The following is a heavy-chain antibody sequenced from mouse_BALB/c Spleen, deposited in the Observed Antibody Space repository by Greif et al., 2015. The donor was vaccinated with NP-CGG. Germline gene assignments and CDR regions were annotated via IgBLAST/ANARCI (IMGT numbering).Heavy chain of an antibody. CDR1: GFNIKDYY. J-gene: IGHJ4*01. D-gene: IGHD1-1*01. Sequence: EVQLQESGAELVRPGALVKLSCKASGFNIKDYYMHWVKQRPEQGLEWIGWIDPENGNTIYDPKFQGKASITADTSSNTAYLQLSSLTSEDTAVYYCARGTVVAHYAMDYWGQGTSVTVSS. V-gene: IGHV14-1*02. CDR3: ARGTVVAHYAMDY. CDR2: IDPENGNT.